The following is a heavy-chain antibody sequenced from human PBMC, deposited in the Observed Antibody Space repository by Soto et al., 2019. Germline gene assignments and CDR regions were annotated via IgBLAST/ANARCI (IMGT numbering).Heavy chain of an antibody. D-gene: IGHD1-20*01. CDR3: AKRYNWDGGAFDI. V-gene: IGHV3-23*01. CDR1: GFAFSSYA. J-gene: IGHJ3*02. CDR2: ISGSGGST. Sequence: EVPLLESGGGLVQPGGSLRLSCAASGFAFSSYAMTWVRQAPGKGLEWVSAISGSGGSTYYADSVKGQFTISRDNSKNTLYLQMSSLRADDTAVYYCAKRYNWDGGAFDIWGQGTMVTVSS.